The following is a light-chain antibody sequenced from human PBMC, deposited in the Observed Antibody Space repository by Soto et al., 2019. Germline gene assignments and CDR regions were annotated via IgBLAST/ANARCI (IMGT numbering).Light chain of an antibody. Sequence: QLVLTQSPSASASLGASVKLTCTLSSGHSSYAIAWHQQQPEKGPRYLMRLNSDGSHPKGDGIPDRFSGSSSGAERYLTISSLQSEDEADYYCQTWGTGIGVFGGGTKLTVL. V-gene: IGLV4-69*01. CDR2: LNSDGSH. CDR3: QTWGTGIGV. CDR1: SGHSSYA. J-gene: IGLJ3*02.